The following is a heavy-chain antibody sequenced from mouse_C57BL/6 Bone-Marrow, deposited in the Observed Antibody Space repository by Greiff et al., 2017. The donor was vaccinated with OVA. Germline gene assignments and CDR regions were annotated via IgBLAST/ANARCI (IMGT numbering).Heavy chain of an antibody. J-gene: IGHJ2*01. CDR2: ISSGSSTI. CDR3: ARRGVVGHFDY. Sequence: EVQLVESGGGLVKPGGSLKLPCAASGFTFSDYGMHWVRQAPEKGLEWVAYISSGSSTIYYADTVKGRVTIPRDNAKNTPFLQMTSLRSEDTAMYYFARRGVVGHFDYWGQGTTLTVSS. D-gene: IGHD1-1*01. CDR1: GFTFSDYG. V-gene: IGHV5-17*01.